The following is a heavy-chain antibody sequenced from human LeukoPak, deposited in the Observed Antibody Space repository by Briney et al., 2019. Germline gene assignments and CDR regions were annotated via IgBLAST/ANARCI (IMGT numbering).Heavy chain of an antibody. CDR2: IWYDGSNK. J-gene: IGHJ4*02. CDR1: GFTFSSYG. Sequence: GGSLRLSCAASGFTFSSYGMHWVRQAPGKGLEWVAVIWYDGSNKYYADSVKGRFTISRDNSKNTLYLQMNSLRAEDTAVYYCARRVVVPAAPYYFDYWGQGTLVTVSS. V-gene: IGHV3-33*01. CDR3: ARRVVVPAAPYYFDY. D-gene: IGHD2-2*01.